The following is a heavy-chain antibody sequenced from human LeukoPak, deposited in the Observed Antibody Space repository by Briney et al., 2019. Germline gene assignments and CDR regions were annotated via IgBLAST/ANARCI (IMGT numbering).Heavy chain of an antibody. V-gene: IGHV3-30*03. Sequence: GRSLRLSCEASGFTFRTYSIHWVRQAPGKGLEWVTVVSADGRTQLYSDSVEGRFTVSRDNSLNTLHLQMNSLKTEDTAVYYCAREFGHNRWYFDYWGQGALVTVSS. J-gene: IGHJ4*02. CDR2: VSADGRTQ. D-gene: IGHD5-24*01. CDR1: GFTFRTYS. CDR3: AREFGHNRWYFDY.